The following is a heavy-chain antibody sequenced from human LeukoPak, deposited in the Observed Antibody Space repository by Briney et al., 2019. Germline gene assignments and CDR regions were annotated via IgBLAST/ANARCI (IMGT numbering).Heavy chain of an antibody. CDR1: GLSFSNYW. V-gene: IGHV3-74*01. CDR2: TNLHGTAV. J-gene: IGHJ4*02. Sequence: GGSLRLSCAVSGLSFSNYWMHWVRQAPGKGLVWVARTNLHGTAVDYADPVKGRFTISRDNSKIMLFLQMNSLRVEDTAVYYCASAYTYVRLGDHWGQGTLVTVSP. D-gene: IGHD3-10*02. CDR3: ASAYTYVRLGDH.